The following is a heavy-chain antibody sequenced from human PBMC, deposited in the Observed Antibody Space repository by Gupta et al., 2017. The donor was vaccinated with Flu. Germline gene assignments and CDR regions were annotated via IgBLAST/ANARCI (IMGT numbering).Heavy chain of an antibody. Sequence: SSSYWGWIRQPPGKGLEWIGSLFYTGRKSYSPSLKSRVTISVDTSKNQLSLKLRYVKEEDTAVYYCPRRGTTGYGNWLDPWVEGTLVKVS. J-gene: IGHJ5*02. D-gene: IGHD3-9*01. CDR3: PRRGTTGYGNWLDP. CDR2: LFYTGRK. CDR1: SSSY. V-gene: IGHV4-39*01.